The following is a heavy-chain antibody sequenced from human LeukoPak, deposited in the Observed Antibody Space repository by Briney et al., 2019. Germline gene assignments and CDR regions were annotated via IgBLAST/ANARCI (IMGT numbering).Heavy chain of an antibody. D-gene: IGHD7-27*01. Sequence: PGRSLRLSCAASGFTFSTYGMQWVRQAPGKGLEWVAVIVGDGSNAHYADSVRGRFTVSRDNSKNTLYLQMNSLRAEDTAVYYCARDSISGDNSLDYWGQGTLVTVSS. CDR1: GFTFSTYG. V-gene: IGHV3-33*05. CDR2: IVGDGSNA. J-gene: IGHJ4*02. CDR3: ARDSISGDNSLDY.